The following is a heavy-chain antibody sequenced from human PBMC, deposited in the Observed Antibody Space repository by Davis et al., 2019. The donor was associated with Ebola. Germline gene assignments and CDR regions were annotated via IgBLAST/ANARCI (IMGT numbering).Heavy chain of an antibody. CDR1: GGSISSSSYY. V-gene: IGHV4-39*07. D-gene: IGHD4-17*01. CDR3: ARDQDGDLHPNWFDP. CDR2: IYHSGST. J-gene: IGHJ5*02. Sequence: PSETLSLTCTVSGGSISSSSYYWGWIRQPPGKGLEWIGSIYHSGSTYYNPSLKSRVTISVDTSKNQFSLKLSSVTAADTAVYYCARDQDGDLHPNWFDPWGQGTLVTVSS.